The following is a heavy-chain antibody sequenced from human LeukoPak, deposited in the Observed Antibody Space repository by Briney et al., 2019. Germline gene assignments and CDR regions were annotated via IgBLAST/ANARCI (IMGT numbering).Heavy chain of an antibody. Sequence: GGSLRLSCAVSGFTFSSYSMHWVRQAPGKGLEWVAVIWYDGSQEYYADSVKGRFTISRDNSKSTLFLEINSLRAEDTAQYYCARADETNMDYWGQGTLVIVST. J-gene: IGHJ4*02. CDR2: IWYDGSQE. CDR1: GFTFSSYS. D-gene: IGHD2/OR15-2a*01. V-gene: IGHV3-33*08. CDR3: ARADETNMDY.